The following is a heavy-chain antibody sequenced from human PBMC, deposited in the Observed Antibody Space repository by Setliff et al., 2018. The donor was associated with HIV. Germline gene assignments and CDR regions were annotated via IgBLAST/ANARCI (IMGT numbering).Heavy chain of an antibody. Sequence: PSETLSLTCAVSGGSSSSSNWWSWVRQPRGKGLEWNGEIYHSGSTNYNPSLKSRVTISVDKSKNQCSLKLRSVTAADTAVYYCARGRVGATYDVFDIWAQGTMVTVSS. J-gene: IGHJ3*02. CDR3: ARGRVGATYDVFDI. CDR1: GGSSSSSNW. V-gene: IGHV4-4*02. D-gene: IGHD1-26*01. CDR2: IYHSGST.